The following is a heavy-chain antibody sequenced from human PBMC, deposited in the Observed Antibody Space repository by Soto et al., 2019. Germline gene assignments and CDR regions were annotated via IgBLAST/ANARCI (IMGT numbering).Heavy chain of an antibody. CDR3: AKPLGPYGSGSSQNWFDP. J-gene: IGHJ5*02. Sequence: GGSLRLSCAASGFTFSSYGMHWVRQAPGKGLEWVAVISYDGSNKYYADSVKGRFTISRDNSKKTLYLQMNSLRAEDTAVYYCAKPLGPYGSGSSQNWFDPWGQGTLVTVSS. D-gene: IGHD3-10*01. CDR1: GFTFSSYG. CDR2: ISYDGSNK. V-gene: IGHV3-30*18.